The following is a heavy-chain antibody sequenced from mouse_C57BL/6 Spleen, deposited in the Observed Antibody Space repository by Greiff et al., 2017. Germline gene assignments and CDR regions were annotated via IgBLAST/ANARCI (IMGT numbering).Heavy chain of an antibody. CDR3: HGGGYGY. D-gene: IGHD3-2*02. Sequence: QVQLQQPGAELVKPGASVKLSCKASGYTFTSYWMHWVQQRPGQGLEWIGMIPPNSGSTNYNEKFKSKATLTVDKSSSTAYRQISRLTSEDSAVYYCHGGGYGYWGQGTTHTVSS. V-gene: IGHV1-64*01. J-gene: IGHJ2*01. CDR1: GYTFTSYW. CDR2: IPPNSGST.